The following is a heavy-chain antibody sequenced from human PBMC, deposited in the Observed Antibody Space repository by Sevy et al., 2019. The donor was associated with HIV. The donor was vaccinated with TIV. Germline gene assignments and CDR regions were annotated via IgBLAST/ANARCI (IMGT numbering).Heavy chain of an antibody. CDR3: ARVSVWHLRYGLDV. Sequence: ASVKVSCEASGFNFRSYDIYWVRQAPGQGLEWMGWMNTNTGNTGFAQKFQGRVTMTRNSSISTAYMELSNLRSEDTAVYYCARVSVWHLRYGLDVWGQGTTVTVSS. D-gene: IGHD6-19*01. CDR1: GFNFRSYD. J-gene: IGHJ6*02. CDR2: MNTNTGNT. V-gene: IGHV1-8*02.